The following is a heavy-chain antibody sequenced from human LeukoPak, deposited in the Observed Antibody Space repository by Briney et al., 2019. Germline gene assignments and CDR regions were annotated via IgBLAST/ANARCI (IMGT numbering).Heavy chain of an antibody. CDR1: GFTFSNAW. CDR2: IKRKTDGGTT. Sequence: GGSLRLSCAASGFTFSNAWMTWFRQAPGKGLEWVGRIKRKTDGGTTDYAAPVKGRFIISRDGSKNTGYLQMNSLKTEDTAVYYCTTDSRDYVALWFWGQGTLVTVSS. D-gene: IGHD4-17*01. V-gene: IGHV3-15*01. CDR3: TTDSRDYVALWF. J-gene: IGHJ4*02.